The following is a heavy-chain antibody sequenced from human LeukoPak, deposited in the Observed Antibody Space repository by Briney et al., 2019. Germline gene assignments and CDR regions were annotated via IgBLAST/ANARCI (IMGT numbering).Heavy chain of an antibody. V-gene: IGHV1-46*01. CDR3: ARVSPGYSSSWYELSGAFDI. D-gene: IGHD6-13*01. CDR2: IKPSGDNT. CDR1: GYTFTTYT. Sequence: ASVKVSCKASGYTFTTYTMNWVRQAPGQRLEWMGIIKPSGDNTNNAQKFQGRVTMTSDTSTSTVYMELSSLKSEDTAVYYCARVSPGYSSSWYELSGAFDIWGQGTMVTVSS. J-gene: IGHJ3*02.